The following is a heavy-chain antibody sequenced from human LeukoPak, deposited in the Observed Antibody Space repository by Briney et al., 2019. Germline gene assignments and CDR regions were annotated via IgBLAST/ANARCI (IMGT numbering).Heavy chain of an antibody. J-gene: IGHJ4*02. CDR1: GGTFSSYT. Sequence: ASVKVSCKASGGTFSSYTISWVRQAPGQGLEWMGRIIPILGIANYAQKFQGRVTITADKSTSTAYMELSSLRSEDTAVYYCARVPYYYDSSGYYGDYWGQGTLVTVSS. CDR3: ARVPYYYDSSGYYGDY. V-gene: IGHV1-69*02. CDR2: IIPILGIA. D-gene: IGHD3-22*01.